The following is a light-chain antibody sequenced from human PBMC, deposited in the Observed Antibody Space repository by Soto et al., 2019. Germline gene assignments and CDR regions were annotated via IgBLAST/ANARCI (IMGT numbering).Light chain of an antibody. CDR1: SSDVGGDYL. J-gene: IGLJ1*01. CDR2: EVS. V-gene: IGLV2-23*02. Sequence: QSVLTQPASLSVSPGQSITISCTGTSSDVGGDYLVSWYQHHPGKAPKLMIYEVSKRPSGVSNRFSGSKSGNTASLTISGLQAEDEADYYCCSSADSTTSYVFGTGTKVTVL. CDR3: CSSADSTTSYV.